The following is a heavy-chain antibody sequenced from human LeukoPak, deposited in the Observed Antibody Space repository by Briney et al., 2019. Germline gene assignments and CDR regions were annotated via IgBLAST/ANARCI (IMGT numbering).Heavy chain of an antibody. CDR3: AKEVTEWLVGWGNWFDP. CDR1: GFTFSSYA. D-gene: IGHD6-19*01. CDR2: ISGSGGST. Sequence: SGGSLRLSCTASGFTFSSYAMSWVRQAPGKGLEWVSAISGSGGSTYYADSVKGRFTISRDNSKNTLYLQMNSLRAEDTAVYYCAKEVTEWLVGWGNWFDPWGQGTLVTVSS. J-gene: IGHJ5*02. V-gene: IGHV3-23*01.